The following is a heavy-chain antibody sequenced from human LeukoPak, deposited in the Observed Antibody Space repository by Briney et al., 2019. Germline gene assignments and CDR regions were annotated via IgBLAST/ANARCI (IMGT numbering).Heavy chain of an antibody. CDR2: INPNSGGT. J-gene: IGHJ6*03. D-gene: IGHD1-26*01. CDR3: ARDLPTRGATSYYYSYMDV. Sequence: ASVKVSCKASGYTFTGYYMHWVRQAPGQGLEWMGWINPNSGGTNYAQKFQGRVTMTRDTSISTAYMELSRLRSDDTAVYYCARDLPTRGATSYYYSYMDVWGKGTTVTVSS. CDR1: GYTFTGYY. V-gene: IGHV1-2*02.